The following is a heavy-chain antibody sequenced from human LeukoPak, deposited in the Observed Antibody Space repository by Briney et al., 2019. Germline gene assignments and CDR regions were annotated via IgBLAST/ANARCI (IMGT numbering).Heavy chain of an antibody. CDR3: AKGDTIFGDGINFDY. CDR2: ISAYNGNT. CDR1: GYTLTMSS. V-gene: IGHV1-18*04. Sequence: ASVKVSCTSSGYTLTMSSISWSRQAPGQGLEWMGWISAYNGNTNYAQKLQGRVTMTTDTSTSTAYMELRSLRSDDTPVYYSAKGDTIFGDGINFDYWDQGTLATVSS. D-gene: IGHD3-3*01. J-gene: IGHJ4*02.